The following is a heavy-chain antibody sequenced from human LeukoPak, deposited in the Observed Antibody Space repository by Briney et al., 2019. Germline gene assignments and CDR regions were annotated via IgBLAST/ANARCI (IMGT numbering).Heavy chain of an antibody. CDR1: GFTFSTYS. Sequence: GGSLRLSCAASGFTFSTYSMNWVRQAPGKGPEWVSSISSSSSYIYYEYSVKGRFTISRDNAKNSLYLQLNSLRAEDTAGYYCARDLSGGYYFDYWGQGTLVTVSS. CDR3: ARDLSGGYYFDY. CDR2: ISSSSSYI. D-gene: IGHD1-26*01. J-gene: IGHJ4*02. V-gene: IGHV3-21*01.